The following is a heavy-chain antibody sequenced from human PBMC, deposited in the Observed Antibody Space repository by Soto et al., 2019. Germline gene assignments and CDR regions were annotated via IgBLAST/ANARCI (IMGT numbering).Heavy chain of an antibody. V-gene: IGHV3-30*18. J-gene: IGHJ4*02. CDR3: AKDLVGAMDY. Sequence: QVQLVESGGGVVQPGRSLRLSCAASGFTFSSYGMHWVRQAPGKGLEWVAVISYDGSNKYYADSVKSRFTISRDNSKNTLYLQMNSLRAEDTAVYYCAKDLVGAMDYWGQGTLVTVSS. D-gene: IGHD1-26*01. CDR1: GFTFSSYG. CDR2: ISYDGSNK.